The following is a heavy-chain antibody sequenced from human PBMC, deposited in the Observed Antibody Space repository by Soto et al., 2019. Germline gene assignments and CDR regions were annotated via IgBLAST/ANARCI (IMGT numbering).Heavy chain of an antibody. CDR2: MNPNSGNT. CDR3: AKALSRSRDY. Sequence: QVQLVQSGAEVKKPGASVKVSCKASGYTFTSYDINWVRQATGQGLEWMGWMNPNSGNTGYAQKIQGRVTMTRNTSIITAYRELSSQKSDNTAVSYSAKALSRSRDYWGQGTLVTV. V-gene: IGHV1-8*01. J-gene: IGHJ4*02. CDR1: GYTFTSYD.